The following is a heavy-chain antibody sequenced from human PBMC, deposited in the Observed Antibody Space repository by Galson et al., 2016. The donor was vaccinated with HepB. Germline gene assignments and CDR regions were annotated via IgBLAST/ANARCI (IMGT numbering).Heavy chain of an antibody. V-gene: IGHV4-34*01. J-gene: IGHJ6*02. CDR2: INQSGST. CDR3: AIEYILKGYYGMDV. Sequence: SETLSLTCAVSGGSSSGYYWSWIRQAPGKGLEWIGEINQSGSTDYNPALKSRVTISADTSKNQFSLKLSSVTAADTAVYFCAIEYILKGYYGMDVWGQGTAVTVSS. D-gene: IGHD2/OR15-2a*01. CDR1: GGSSSGYY.